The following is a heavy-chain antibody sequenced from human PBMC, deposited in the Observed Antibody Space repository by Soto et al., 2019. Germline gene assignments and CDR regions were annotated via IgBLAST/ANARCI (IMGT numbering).Heavy chain of an antibody. CDR3: ARSLGYCSSTSCYIYYYYYYGMDV. V-gene: IGHV1-69*06. CDR2: IIPIFGTA. J-gene: IGHJ6*02. CDR1: GGTFSSYA. Sequence: ASVKVSCKASGGTFSSYATSWVRQAPGQGLEWMGGIIPIFGTANYAQKFQGRVTITADKSTSTAYMELSSLRSEDTAVYYCARSLGYCSSTSCYIYYYYYYGMDVWGQGTTVTVSS. D-gene: IGHD2-2*02.